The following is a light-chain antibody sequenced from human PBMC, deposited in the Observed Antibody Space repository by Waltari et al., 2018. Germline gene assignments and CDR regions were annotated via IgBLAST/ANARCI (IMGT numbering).Light chain of an antibody. V-gene: IGLV2-8*01. J-gene: IGLJ2*01. Sequence: QSALTQPPSASGSPGQSVTISCTGTSSDVGGYNYVSWYQQHPGKAPKVMIYEVNKRPAGVPDRFSCSKSGNTASLTVSGLQAEDEADYYCSSYAGSNKLLFGGGTKLTVL. CDR1: SSDVGGYNY. CDR3: SSYAGSNKLL. CDR2: EVN.